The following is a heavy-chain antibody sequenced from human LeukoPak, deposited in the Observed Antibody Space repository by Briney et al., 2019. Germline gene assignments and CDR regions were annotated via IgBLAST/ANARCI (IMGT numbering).Heavy chain of an antibody. J-gene: IGHJ4*02. CDR1: GFTFSSYA. Sequence: GRSLRLSCAASGFTFSSYAMHWVRQAPGKGLEWVAVISYDGSNKYYADSVKGRFTISRDNSKNTLYLQMNSLRAEDTAVYYCARSGSYGIFDYWGQGTLVTVSS. V-gene: IGHV3-30-3*01. D-gene: IGHD1-26*01. CDR2: ISYDGSNK. CDR3: ARSGSYGIFDY.